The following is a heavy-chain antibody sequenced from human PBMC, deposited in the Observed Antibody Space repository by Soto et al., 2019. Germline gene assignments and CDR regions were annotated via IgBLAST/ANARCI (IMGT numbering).Heavy chain of an antibody. CDR3: AREGNLGRWLQPLDF. V-gene: IGHV4-59*01. D-gene: IGHD5-12*01. CDR1: GDSISAYS. J-gene: IGHJ4*02. Sequence: SETLSLTCTISGDSISAYSWSWVRQPPGKGLEWIGNIHYNGNTKYNPSLKSRVSMSVDTSKNQFSLRLISVTAADTAKYFCAREGNLGRWLQPLDFWGQGTLVTVSS. CDR2: IHYNGNT.